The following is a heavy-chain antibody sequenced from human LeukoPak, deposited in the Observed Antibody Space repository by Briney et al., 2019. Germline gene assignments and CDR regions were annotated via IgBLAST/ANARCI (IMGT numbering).Heavy chain of an antibody. D-gene: IGHD2-2*01. CDR3: AREGYGLYCSSTSCYNWFDP. J-gene: IGHJ5*02. CDR1: GFSLSTSGM. CDR2: IYTSGST. V-gene: IGHV4-61*02. Sequence: ESGPTLVNPTQTLTLTCTFSGFSLSTSGMCVSWIRQPAGKGLEWIGRIYTSGSTNYNPSLKSRVTISVDTSKNQFSLKLSSVTAADTAVYYCAREGYGLYCSSTSCYNWFDPWGQGTLVTVSS.